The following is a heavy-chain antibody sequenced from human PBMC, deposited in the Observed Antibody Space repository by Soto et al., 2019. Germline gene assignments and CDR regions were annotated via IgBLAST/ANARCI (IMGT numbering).Heavy chain of an antibody. CDR2: INYRGTT. V-gene: IGHV4-30-4*08. CDR3: ARVVRYYYGSGSLPTFDY. Sequence: SETLSLTCTVSGGPIINGDSYLNWIRQHPEKGLEWMGYINYRGTTNYNPALKSRITINPDTSKNQFSLQLNSVTPEDTAVYYCARVVRYYYGSGSLPTFDYWGQGTLVTVSS. CDR1: GGPIINGDSY. D-gene: IGHD3-10*01. J-gene: IGHJ4*02.